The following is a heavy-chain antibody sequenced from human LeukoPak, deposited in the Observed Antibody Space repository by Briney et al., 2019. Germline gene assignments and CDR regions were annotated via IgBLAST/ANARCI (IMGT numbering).Heavy chain of an antibody. J-gene: IGHJ1*01. CDR2: INPNSGGT. CDR1: GYTFTGYY. CDR3: ARVTYYYDSSGSHPPEYFQH. Sequence: ASVKVSCKASGYTFTGYYMHWVRQAPGQGLEWMGWINPNSGGTNYAQKFQGRVTMTRDTSISTAYMKLSRLRSDDTAVYYCARVTYYYDSSGSHPPEYFQHWGQGTLVTVSS. D-gene: IGHD3-22*01. V-gene: IGHV1-2*02.